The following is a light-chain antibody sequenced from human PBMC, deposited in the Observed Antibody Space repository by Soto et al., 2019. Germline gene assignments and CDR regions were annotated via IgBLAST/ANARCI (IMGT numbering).Light chain of an antibody. CDR1: SSNIGARYD. CDR3: QSYDSSLSGSKV. CDR2: GNS. Sequence: QSALTQPPSVSGAPGQRVTISCTGSSSNIGARYDVHWYQQLPGTAPKLLIYGNSNRPSGVPDRFSGSKSGTSASLAITGLQAEDEADYYCQSYDSSLSGSKVFGGGTQLTVL. J-gene: IGLJ2*01. V-gene: IGLV1-40*01.